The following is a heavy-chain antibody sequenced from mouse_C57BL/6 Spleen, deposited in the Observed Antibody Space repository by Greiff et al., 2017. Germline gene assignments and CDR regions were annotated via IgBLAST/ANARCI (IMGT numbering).Heavy chain of an antibody. V-gene: IGHV1-63*01. CDR2: IYPGGGYT. CDR1: GYTFTNYW. D-gene: IGHD2-1*01. CDR3: ARGYYGNYEGYFDY. J-gene: IGHJ2*01. Sequence: QVQLQQSGAELVRPGTSVKMSCKASGYTFTNYWIGWAKQRPGHGLEWIGDIYPGGGYTNYNEKFKGKATLTADKSSSTAYMQFSSLTSEDSVIYYCARGYYGNYEGYFDYWGQGTTLTVSS.